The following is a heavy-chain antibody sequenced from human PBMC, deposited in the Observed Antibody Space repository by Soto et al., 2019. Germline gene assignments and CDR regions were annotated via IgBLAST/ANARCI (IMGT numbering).Heavy chain of an antibody. D-gene: IGHD3-10*01. J-gene: IGHJ6*02. V-gene: IGHV3-74*01. CDR3: ARDLSGRADV. CDR2: LNEDGSFT. Sequence: QSGGSLRLSCVASEFTFSSYWMHWVRQVPGKGLVWVSRLNEDGSFTTYADSVKGRFTISRDNAKKTLYLQMNSLRAEDTAVYYCARDLSGRADVWGQGTTVTVSS. CDR1: EFTFSSYW.